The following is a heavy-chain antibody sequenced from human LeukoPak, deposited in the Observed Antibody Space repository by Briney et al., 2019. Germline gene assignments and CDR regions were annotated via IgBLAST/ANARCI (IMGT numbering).Heavy chain of an antibody. CDR1: GFTFGDYA. CDR3: AKDPYYYGSGSYLD. Sequence: GGSLRLSCTASGFTFGDYAMSWVRQAPGKGLEWVSAISGSGGSTYYADSVKGRFTISRDNSKNTLYLQMNSLRAEDTAVYYCAKDPYYYGSGSYLDWGQGTLVTVSS. CDR2: ISGSGGST. D-gene: IGHD3-10*01. V-gene: IGHV3-23*01. J-gene: IGHJ4*02.